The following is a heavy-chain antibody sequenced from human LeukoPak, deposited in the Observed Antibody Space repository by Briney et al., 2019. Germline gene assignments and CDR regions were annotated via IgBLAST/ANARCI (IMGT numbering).Heavy chain of an antibody. CDR3: ARGVEPLAANTLAY. Sequence: GGSLRLSCAASGFTVITNDMTWVRQAPGKGLERVSVLYSDGNTKYADSVQGRFTISRDNSKNTLYLEMNSLSPDDTAVYYCARGVEPLAANTLAYWGQGTLVTVSS. CDR1: GFTVITND. CDR2: LYSDGNT. D-gene: IGHD1-14*01. J-gene: IGHJ4*02. V-gene: IGHV3-53*01.